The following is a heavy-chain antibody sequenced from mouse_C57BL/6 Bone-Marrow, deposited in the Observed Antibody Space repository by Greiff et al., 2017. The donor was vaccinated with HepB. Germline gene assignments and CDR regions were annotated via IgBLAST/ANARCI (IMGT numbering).Heavy chain of an antibody. CDR3: ARRGLLYWYFDV. D-gene: IGHD2-1*01. J-gene: IGHJ1*03. V-gene: IGHV1-64*01. CDR1: GYTFTSYW. CDR2: IHPNSGST. Sequence: QVQLQQPGAELVKPGASVKLSCKASGYTFTSYWMHWVKQRPGQGLEWIGMIHPNSGSTNYNEKFKSKATLTVDKSSSTAYMQRSSLTSEDSAVYYCARRGLLYWYFDVWGTGTTVTVSS.